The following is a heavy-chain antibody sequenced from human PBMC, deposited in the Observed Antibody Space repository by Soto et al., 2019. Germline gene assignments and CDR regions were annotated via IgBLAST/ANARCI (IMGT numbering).Heavy chain of an antibody. D-gene: IGHD3-10*01. V-gene: IGHV1-69*02. J-gene: IGHJ4*02. CDR3: VGGSGRYSNNGFDY. CDR2: IIPILGIA. Sequence: QVQLVQSGAEVKKPGSSVKVSCKASGGTFSSYTISWVRQAPGQGLEWMGRIIPILGIANYAQKFQGRVTITADKSTSTAYVEPSSLRSEDTTVYYCVGGSGRYSNNGFDYWGQGTLVTVSS. CDR1: GGTFSSYT.